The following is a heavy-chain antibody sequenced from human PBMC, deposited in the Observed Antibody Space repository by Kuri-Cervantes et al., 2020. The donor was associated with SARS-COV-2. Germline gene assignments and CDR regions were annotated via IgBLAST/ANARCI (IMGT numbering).Heavy chain of an antibody. CDR3: ARMPPLERRGASGY. CDR1: GFTFSSYW. J-gene: IGHJ4*02. V-gene: IGHV3-66*01. Sequence: ETLSLTCAASGFTFSSYWMHWVRQAPGKGLVWVSVIYSGGSTYYADSVKGRFTISRDNAKNSLYLQMNSLRAEDTAVYYCARMPPLERRGASGYWGQGTLVTVSS. D-gene: IGHD1-1*01. CDR2: IYSGGST.